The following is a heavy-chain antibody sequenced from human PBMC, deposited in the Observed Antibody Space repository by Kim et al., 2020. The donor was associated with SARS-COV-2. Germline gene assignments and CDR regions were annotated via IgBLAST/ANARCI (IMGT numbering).Heavy chain of an antibody. CDR2: VVSIADRT. V-gene: IGHV3-23*01. D-gene: IGHD5-12*01. J-gene: IGHJ4*02. Sequence: GGSLRLSCAASGFTFGDWSMTWVRQAPGKGLEWVSSVVSIADRTYYADSVKGRFTISKDNSKDTLYLQMNTLRAEDTAVYYCAKAGGSSGCGDYYFDFWGQGTLVTVSS. CDR3: AKAGGSSGCGDYYFDF. CDR1: GFTFGDWS.